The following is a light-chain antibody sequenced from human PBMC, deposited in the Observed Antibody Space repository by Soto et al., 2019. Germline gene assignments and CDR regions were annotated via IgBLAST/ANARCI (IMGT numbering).Light chain of an antibody. CDR3: AAWDDRLNGWL. J-gene: IGLJ3*02. Sequence: QAVVTQPPSASGTPGQSVTISCSGGISNIGSNTVSWYQQLPGTAPKVLIYTNDQRPSGVPDRFSGSKSGTSASLAISGLESEDEADYYCAAWDDRLNGWLFGGGTKLTVL. CDR2: TND. V-gene: IGLV1-44*01. CDR1: ISNIGSNT.